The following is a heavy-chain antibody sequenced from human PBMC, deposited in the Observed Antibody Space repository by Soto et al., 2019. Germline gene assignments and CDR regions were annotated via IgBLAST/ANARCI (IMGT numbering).Heavy chain of an antibody. CDR3: AREDYYGSGGLDWFDP. D-gene: IGHD3-10*01. CDR2: IIPILGIA. Sequence: ASVKVSCKASGGTFSSYTISWVRQAPGQGLEWMGRIIPILGIANYAQKFQGRVTITADKSTSTAYMELSSLRSEDTAVYYCAREDYYGSGGLDWFDPWGQGTRVTVSS. J-gene: IGHJ5*02. CDR1: GGTFSSYT. V-gene: IGHV1-69*04.